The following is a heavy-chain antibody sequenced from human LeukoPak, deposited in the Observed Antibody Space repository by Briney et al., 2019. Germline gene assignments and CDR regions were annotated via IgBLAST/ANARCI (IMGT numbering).Heavy chain of an antibody. J-gene: IGHJ4*02. V-gene: IGHV3-74*01. Sequence: GGSLRLSCAASGFTFSSYWMHWVRQAPGKGLVWVSRINSDGSSTSYADSVKGRFTISRDNAKNTLYLQMSSLRAEDTAVYYCATLKKVAFGMNYWGQGTLVTVSS. CDR2: INSDGSST. CDR1: GFTFSSYW. CDR3: ATLKKVAFGMNY. D-gene: IGHD3-10*01.